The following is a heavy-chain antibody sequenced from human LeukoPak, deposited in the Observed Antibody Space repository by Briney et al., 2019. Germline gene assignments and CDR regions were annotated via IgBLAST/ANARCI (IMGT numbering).Heavy chain of an antibody. Sequence: PGGSLRLSCAAAGFTFSSYSMNWVRQAPGKGLEWVSYISSSSSTIYYADSVKGRFTISRDNAKNSLYLQMNSLRAEDTAVYYCARGNLWFGESYPDYWGQGTLVTVSS. CDR1: GFTFSSYS. CDR3: ARGNLWFGESYPDY. V-gene: IGHV3-48*01. J-gene: IGHJ4*02. CDR2: ISSSSSTI. D-gene: IGHD3-10*01.